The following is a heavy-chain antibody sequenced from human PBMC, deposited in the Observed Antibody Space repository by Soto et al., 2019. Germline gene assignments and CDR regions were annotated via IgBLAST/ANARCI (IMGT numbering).Heavy chain of an antibody. V-gene: IGHV3-23*01. CDR3: AKGITMIVVVINY. CDR1: GFTFSSYA. J-gene: IGHJ4*02. Sequence: GGSLRLSCAASGFTFSSYAMSWVRQAPGKGLEWVSAISGSGGSTYYADSVKGRFTISRDNSKNTLYLQMNSLRAEDPAVYYCAKGITMIVVVINYWGQGTLVTVSS. CDR2: ISGSGGST. D-gene: IGHD3-22*01.